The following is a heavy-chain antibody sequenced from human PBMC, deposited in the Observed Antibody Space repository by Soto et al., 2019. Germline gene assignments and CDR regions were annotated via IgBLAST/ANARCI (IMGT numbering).Heavy chain of an antibody. V-gene: IGHV4-34*01. CDR3: ARVRGGGSYTPHRHGRYFDY. CDR2: INHSGST. D-gene: IGHD1-26*01. CDR1: GGSFSGYY. Sequence: QVQLQQWGAGLLKPSETLSLTCAVYGGSFSGYYWSWIRQPPGKGLEWIGEINHSGSTNYNPSLKSRVTISVDTSKNQLSLKLSSVTAADTAVYYCARVRGGGSYTPHRHGRYFDYWGQGTLVTVSS. J-gene: IGHJ4*02.